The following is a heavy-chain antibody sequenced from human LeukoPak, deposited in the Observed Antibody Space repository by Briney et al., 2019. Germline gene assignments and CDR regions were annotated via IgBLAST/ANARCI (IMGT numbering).Heavy chain of an antibody. V-gene: IGHV4-4*02. CDR2: IYHNEST. CDR3: VRDGLGYNYGYYFDY. Sequence: SGTLSLTCAVSGGSIITSNWWIWVRQPPGKGLEWIGSIYHNESTYYNPSLKSRVTISVDTSKKQFSLKLSSVTAADTALYYCVRDGLGYNYGYYFDYWGQGTLVTVSS. CDR1: GGSIITSNW. D-gene: IGHD5-18*01. J-gene: IGHJ4*02.